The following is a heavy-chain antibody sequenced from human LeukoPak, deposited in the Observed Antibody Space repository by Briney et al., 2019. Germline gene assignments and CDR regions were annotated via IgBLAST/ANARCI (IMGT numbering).Heavy chain of an antibody. CDR1: GFTFSSYE. J-gene: IGHJ4*02. Sequence: PGGSLSLSCAASGFTFSSYEMNWVRQAPGKGLEWVSYISSSGSTIYYADSVKGRFTISRDNAKNSLYLQMNSLRAEDTAVYYCARSEHYYDSSGLTYYFDYWGQGTLVTVSS. CDR2: ISSSGSTI. CDR3: ARSEHYYDSSGLTYYFDY. V-gene: IGHV3-48*03. D-gene: IGHD3-22*01.